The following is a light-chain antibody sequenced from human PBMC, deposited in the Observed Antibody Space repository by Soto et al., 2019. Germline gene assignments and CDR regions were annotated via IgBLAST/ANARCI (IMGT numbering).Light chain of an antibody. CDR2: GAS. J-gene: IGKJ1*01. CDR3: QQYYTWPRGT. Sequence: ILMTQSPGTLAVSPGERATLSCRASQGVIVNLAWYQQKPGQAPRLLIFGASTRATGVPARFSGSGSGTEFTLTISSLQPADFGVYYCQQYYTWPRGTFGQGTKVDIK. V-gene: IGKV3-15*01. CDR1: QGVIVN.